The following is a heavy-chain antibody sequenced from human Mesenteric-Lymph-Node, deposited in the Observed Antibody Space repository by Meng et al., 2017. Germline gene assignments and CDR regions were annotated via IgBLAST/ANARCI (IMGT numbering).Heavy chain of an antibody. CDR2: IYYSGST. Sequence: SETLSLTCTVSGGSISSYYWSWIRQPPGKGLEWIGYIYYSGSTNYNPSLKSRVTISVDTSKNQFSLRLTSLTAADTAVYYCARSPPIIYGGNYYGAFDIWGQGTMVTVSS. CDR3: ARSPPIIYGGNYYGAFDI. CDR1: GGSISSYY. V-gene: IGHV4-59*12. J-gene: IGHJ3*02. D-gene: IGHD1-26*01.